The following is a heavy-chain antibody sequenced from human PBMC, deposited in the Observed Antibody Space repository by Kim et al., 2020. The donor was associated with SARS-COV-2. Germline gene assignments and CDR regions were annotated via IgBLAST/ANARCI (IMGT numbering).Heavy chain of an antibody. J-gene: IGHJ5*02. Sequence: PAPKSRVTISVDTSKNQFSQKRSSVTAADTAVYYCAREVSVAAAAPWFDPWGQGTLVTVSS. CDR3: AREVSVAAAAPWFDP. V-gene: IGHV4-59*01. D-gene: IGHD6-13*01.